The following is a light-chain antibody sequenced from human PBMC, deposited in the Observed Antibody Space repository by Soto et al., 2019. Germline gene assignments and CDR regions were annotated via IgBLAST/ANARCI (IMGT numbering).Light chain of an antibody. Sequence: EIVMTQSPATLSVSPGERATLSCRASQSVSSNLAWYQQKPGQAPRLLIYAASTRATGIPDRFSGSASETDFTLTINRLEPEDFAVYYCQQYGSSGTFGQGTKVDIK. V-gene: IGKV3-20*01. CDR1: QSVSSN. CDR3: QQYGSSGT. J-gene: IGKJ1*01. CDR2: AAS.